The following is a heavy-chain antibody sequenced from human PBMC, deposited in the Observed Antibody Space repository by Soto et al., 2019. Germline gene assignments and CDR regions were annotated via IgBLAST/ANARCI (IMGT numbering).Heavy chain of an antibody. CDR1: GYIFTSYW. Sequence: GESLKISCKGSGYIFTSYWIVWVLHMPGKCLDCIGIIYPFYSDTRYSPSFQGQFTISADNSIITSYLHCIILKASYTAMYYFSRTYWGGDCSKSNWGQGTLVTVSS. J-gene: IGHJ4*02. V-gene: IGHV5-51*01. D-gene: IGHD2-21*02. CDR3: SRTYWGGDCSKSN. CDR2: IYPFYSDT.